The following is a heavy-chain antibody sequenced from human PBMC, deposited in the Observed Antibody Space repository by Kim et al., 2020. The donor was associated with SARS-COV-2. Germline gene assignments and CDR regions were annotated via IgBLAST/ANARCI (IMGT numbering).Heavy chain of an antibody. CDR1: GGTFNSHA. Sequence: SVKVSCKTSGGTFNSHAIHWVRQAPGQGLEWLGGIVPLFGTPNYAQRFQGRVTISAVDSTTTVYMELSSLKSEDTAVYYCARDLSTGYYGSGSSYWGQG. CDR3: ARDLSTGYYGSGSSY. J-gene: IGHJ4*02. CDR2: IVPLFGTP. D-gene: IGHD3-10*01. V-gene: IGHV1-69*13.